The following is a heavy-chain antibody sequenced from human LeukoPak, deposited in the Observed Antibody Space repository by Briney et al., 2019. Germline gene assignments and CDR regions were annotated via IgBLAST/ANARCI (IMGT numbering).Heavy chain of an antibody. V-gene: IGHV1-18*01. CDR1: GYTFSDYG. CDR3: ARDLHRVVVRGVPHYYYYMDV. D-gene: IGHD3-10*01. J-gene: IGHJ6*03. Sequence: ASVKVSCKASGYTFSDYGITWVRQAPGQGLEWMGWISTYNGNTNYVQKLQGRVTMTTDTSTSTAYMELRSLRSDDTAVYYCARDLHRVVVRGVPHYYYYMDVWGKGTTVTISS. CDR2: ISTYNGNT.